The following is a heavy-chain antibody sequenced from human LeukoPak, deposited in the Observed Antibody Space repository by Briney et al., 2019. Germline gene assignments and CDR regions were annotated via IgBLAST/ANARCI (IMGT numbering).Heavy chain of an antibody. V-gene: IGHV4-59*01. CDR2: IYYSGST. J-gene: IGHJ3*02. CDR3: ARSRWGADAFDI. D-gene: IGHD3-16*01. Sequence: PSETLSLTCTVSGGSISSYYWSWIRQPPGKGLEWIGYIYYSGSTDYNPSLKSRVTISVDTSKNQFSLKLSSVTAADTAVYYCARSRWGADAFDIWGQGTMVTVSS. CDR1: GGSISSYY.